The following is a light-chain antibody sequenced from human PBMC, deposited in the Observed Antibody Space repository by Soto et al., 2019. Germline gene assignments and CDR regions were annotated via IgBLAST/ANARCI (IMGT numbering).Light chain of an antibody. V-gene: IGKV4-1*01. Sequence: DIVMTQSPDSLAVSLGERTTINCNSSQSVFYSPNTNNYLAWYQQKPRQPPKLLIYWASTRESVVPDRFSGRCSGTDFTLTINSLHAEDVAVYYCQQYFRTPPTFGQGTKLEIK. CDR1: QSVFYSPNTNNY. CDR3: QQYFRTPPT. CDR2: WAS. J-gene: IGKJ2*01.